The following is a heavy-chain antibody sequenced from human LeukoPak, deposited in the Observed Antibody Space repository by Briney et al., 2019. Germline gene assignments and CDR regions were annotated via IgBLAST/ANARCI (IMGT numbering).Heavy chain of an antibody. J-gene: IGHJ3*02. V-gene: IGHV1-2*02. CDR2: INPNSGGT. D-gene: IGHD3-10*01. CDR1: GYTFTGYY. CDR3: ARLRGEKLLWFGEGGDVAHHAFDI. Sequence: GASVKVSCKASGYTFTGYYMHWVRQAPGQGLEWMGWINPNSGGTNYAQKFQGRVTMTRDTSISTAYMELSRLRSDDTAVYYCARLRGEKLLWFGEGGDVAHHAFDIWGQGTMVTVSS.